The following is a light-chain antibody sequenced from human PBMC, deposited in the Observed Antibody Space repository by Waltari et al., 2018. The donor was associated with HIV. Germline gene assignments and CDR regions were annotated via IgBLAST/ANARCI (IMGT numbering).Light chain of an antibody. Sequence: QSALTQPRSVSGSPGQSVTISCTATSSAVGDYNFVSWYQQHPGKAPKVMIYDVTTRPSGFPDRFSGSKSGNTASLTISGLQAEDEADYYCCSYTGTYTLLFGGGTKLTVL. V-gene: IGLV2-11*01. J-gene: IGLJ3*02. CDR1: SSAVGDYNF. CDR3: CSYTGTYTLL. CDR2: DVT.